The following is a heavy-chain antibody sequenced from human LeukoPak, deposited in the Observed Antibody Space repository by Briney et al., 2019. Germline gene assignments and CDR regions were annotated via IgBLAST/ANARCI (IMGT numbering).Heavy chain of an antibody. Sequence: GASVKVSCKVSGYTLTELSMHWVRQAPGKGLEWMGGFDPEDGETIYAQKFQGRVTMTEDTSTDTAYMELSSLRSEDTAVYYCATWFPLSSGYYWVWFDPWGQGTLVTISS. CDR2: FDPEDGET. V-gene: IGHV1-24*01. CDR1: GYTLTELS. J-gene: IGHJ5*02. D-gene: IGHD3-22*01. CDR3: ATWFPLSSGYYWVWFDP.